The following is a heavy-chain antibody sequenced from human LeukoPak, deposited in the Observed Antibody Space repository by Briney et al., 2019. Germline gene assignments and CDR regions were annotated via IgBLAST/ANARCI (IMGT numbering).Heavy chain of an antibody. Sequence: SVKVSCKASGGTFSSYAISWVRQAPGQGLEWMGGIIPIFGTANYAQKFQGRVTITADESTSTAYMELSSLRSEDTAVYYCASTGPELQLEPEYYFDYWGQGTLVTVSS. CDR1: GGTFSSYA. J-gene: IGHJ4*02. CDR3: ASTGPELQLEPEYYFDY. V-gene: IGHV1-69*13. CDR2: IIPIFGTA. D-gene: IGHD1-1*01.